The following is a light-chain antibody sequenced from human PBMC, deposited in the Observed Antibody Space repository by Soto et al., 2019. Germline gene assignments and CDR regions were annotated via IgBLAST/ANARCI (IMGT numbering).Light chain of an antibody. CDR2: GAS. CDR1: QSVSSSY. V-gene: IGKV3-20*01. J-gene: IGKJ3*01. CDR3: QQYCSSPRVT. Sequence: EIVLTQSPGTLSLSPGERATLSCRASQSVSSSYLAWYQQKPGQAPRLLLYGASSRATGITDRFSGSGSGTEFTITIIRLEPEDFAVYYCQQYCSSPRVTFGPGTKVDIK.